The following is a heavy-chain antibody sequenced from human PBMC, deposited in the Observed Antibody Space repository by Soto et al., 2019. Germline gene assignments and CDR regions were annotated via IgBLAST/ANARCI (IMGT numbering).Heavy chain of an antibody. V-gene: IGHV3-30-3*01. CDR3: ARVLGGYPNFDY. CDR2: ISYDGSNK. CDR1: GFTFSSYA. Sequence: QVQLVESGGGVVQPGRSLRLSCAASGFTFSSYALHWVRQAPGKGLEWVAFISYDGSNKFYADSVKGRFTISRDTSKNTLYLQMNSLRAEDTAFYYCARVLGGYPNFDYWGQGTLVTVSS. J-gene: IGHJ4*02. D-gene: IGHD3-22*01.